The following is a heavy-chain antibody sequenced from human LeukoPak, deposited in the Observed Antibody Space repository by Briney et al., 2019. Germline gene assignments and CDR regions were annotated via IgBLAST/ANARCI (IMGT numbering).Heavy chain of an antibody. J-gene: IGHJ6*02. D-gene: IGHD2-2*01. V-gene: IGHV3-30*18. CDR1: GFTFSSYA. Sequence: GGSLRLSCAASGFTFSSYAVSWVRQAPGKGLEWVAVISYDGSNKYYADSVKGRFTISRDNSKNTLYLQMNSLRAEDTAVYYCAKDLFVGSTSFYYYYGMDVWGQGTTVTVSS. CDR3: AKDLFVGSTSFYYYYGMDV. CDR2: ISYDGSNK.